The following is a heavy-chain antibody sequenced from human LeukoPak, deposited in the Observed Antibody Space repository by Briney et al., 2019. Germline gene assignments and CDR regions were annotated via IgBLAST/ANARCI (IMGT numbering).Heavy chain of an antibody. V-gene: IGHV3-23*01. D-gene: IGHD5-18*01. J-gene: IGHJ4*02. Sequence: GGSLRLSCAASGFTFSSYSMNWVRQAPGKGLEWVSGISSGGGSTYYADSVKGRFTISRDNSKNTLSLQMNSLRAEDTAVYYCAKGSGYTYGYLQLSGDYWGQGTLVTVSS. CDR3: AKGSGYTYGYLQLSGDY. CDR1: GFTFSSYS. CDR2: ISSGGGST.